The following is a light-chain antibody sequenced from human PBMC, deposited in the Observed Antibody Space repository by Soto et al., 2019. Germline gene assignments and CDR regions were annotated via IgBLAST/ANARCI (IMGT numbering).Light chain of an antibody. V-gene: IGKV3-20*01. CDR3: QQYDTSPST. J-gene: IGKJ1*01. CDR2: GAS. CDR1: QSLSTSF. Sequence: EVVLTQSPGSLPLSPGERAILSCRASQSLSTSFLAWYHQKPVQAPRLLIYGASSRATGIPDRFSGSGSGTDFTLTITRLEPEDFAVYDGQQYDTSPSTVGHGTRVYIQ.